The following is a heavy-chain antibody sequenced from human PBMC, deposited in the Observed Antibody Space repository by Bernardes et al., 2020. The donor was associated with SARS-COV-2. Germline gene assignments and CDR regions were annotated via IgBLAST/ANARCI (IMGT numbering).Heavy chain of an antibody. Sequence: ASVKVSCKASGYTFTDYFIHWVRQAPGQRLEWMGWINPNTGGTNYVQKFQGRVTMTRDTSITTAYMELSRVRSDDTAVYYCALPPTNYDRYGMDVWGQGTTVTVSS. D-gene: IGHD3-22*01. CDR2: INPNTGGT. V-gene: IGHV1-2*02. CDR3: ALPPTNYDRYGMDV. CDR1: GYTFTDYF. J-gene: IGHJ6*02.